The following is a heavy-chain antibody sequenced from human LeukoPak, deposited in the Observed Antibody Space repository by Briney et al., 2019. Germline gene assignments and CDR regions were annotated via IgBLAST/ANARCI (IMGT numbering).Heavy chain of an antibody. J-gene: IGHJ5*02. V-gene: IGHV4-39*07. CDR3: AGGHRNWLLSWFDP. CDR1: GASISDSDFF. D-gene: IGHD3-9*01. CDR2: INDSENT. Sequence: SETLSLTCTVSGASISDSDFFWAWVRQPPGKGLEWIGEINDSENTNYNPSLKSRVTISIDTSKNQFSLTLTSVTAADTAVYYCAGGHRNWLLSWFDPWGRGTLVTVSS.